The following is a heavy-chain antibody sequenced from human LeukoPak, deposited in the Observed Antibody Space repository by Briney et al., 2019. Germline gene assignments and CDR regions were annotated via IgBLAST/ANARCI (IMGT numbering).Heavy chain of an antibody. D-gene: IGHD6-13*01. CDR2: INHSGST. CDR1: GGSFSGYY. J-gene: IGHJ5*02. Sequence: SETLSLTCAVYGGSFSGYYWSWIRQPPGKALEWIGEINHSGSTNYNPSLKSRVTISVDTSKNQFSLKLSSVTAADTAVYYCARGRDSSSWYENWFDHWGQGTLVTVSS. V-gene: IGHV4-34*01. CDR3: ARGRDSSSWYENWFDH.